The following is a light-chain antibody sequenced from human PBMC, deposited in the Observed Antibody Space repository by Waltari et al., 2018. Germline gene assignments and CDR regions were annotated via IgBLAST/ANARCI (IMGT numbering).Light chain of an antibody. CDR1: QSINNN. Sequence: DIVMTQSPATLSVSSGERATSSCRASQSINNNLPWYRQKPAQAPRLVIYGASFRATGIPARIRGSGSGTEFTLTISSLQSDDFAVYYCQQYDNWPPTTFGQGTKLEIK. V-gene: IGKV3-15*01. CDR3: QQYDNWPPTT. J-gene: IGKJ2*01. CDR2: GAS.